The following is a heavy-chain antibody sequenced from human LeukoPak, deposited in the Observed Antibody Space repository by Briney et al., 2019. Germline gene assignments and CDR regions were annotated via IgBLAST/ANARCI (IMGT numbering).Heavy chain of an antibody. J-gene: IGHJ6*02. D-gene: IGHD6-13*01. CDR1: GYTFTVYY. V-gene: IGHV1-2*02. Sequence: ASVNVSCKASGYTFTVYYMHWVRQAPGQGLEWMGWINPNSGGTNYAQKFQGRVTMTRDTSISTAYMELSRLRSDDTAVYYCASPAAGSPYYYYGMDVWGQGTTVTVSS. CDR3: ASPAAGSPYYYYGMDV. CDR2: INPNSGGT.